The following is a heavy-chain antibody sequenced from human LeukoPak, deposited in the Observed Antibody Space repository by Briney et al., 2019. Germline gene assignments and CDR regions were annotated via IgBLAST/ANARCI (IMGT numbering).Heavy chain of an antibody. Sequence: SETLSLTCAVYGGSFSGYYWSWIRQPPGKGLEWIGDINHSGSTNYNPSLKSRVTISVDTSKNQFSLKLSSVNAADTAVYYCARAGRITIFGVVIDSYYGMDVWGQGTTVTVSS. CDR1: GGSFSGYY. CDR2: INHSGST. V-gene: IGHV4-34*01. CDR3: ARAGRITIFGVVIDSYYGMDV. D-gene: IGHD3-3*01. J-gene: IGHJ6*02.